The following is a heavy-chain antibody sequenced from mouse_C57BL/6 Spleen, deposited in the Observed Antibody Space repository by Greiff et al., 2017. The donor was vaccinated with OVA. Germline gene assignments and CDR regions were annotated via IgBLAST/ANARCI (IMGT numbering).Heavy chain of an antibody. Sequence: VQGVESGAELMKPGASVKLSCKATGYTFTGYWIEWVKQRPGHGLEWIGEILPGSGSTNYNEKFKGKATFTADTSYNTAYMQLSSLTTEDSAIYYCARRAFYGNDVEVYYFDYWGQGNTRTGPS. V-gene: IGHV1-9*01. CDR3: ARRAFYGNDVEVYYFDY. D-gene: IGHD2-9*01. CDR1: GYTFTGYW. J-gene: IGHJ2*01. CDR2: ILPGSGST.